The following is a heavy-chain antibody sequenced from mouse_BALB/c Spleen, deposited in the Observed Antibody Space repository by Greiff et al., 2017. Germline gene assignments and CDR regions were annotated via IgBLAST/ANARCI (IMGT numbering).Heavy chain of an antibody. CDR2: IRSKSNNYAT. D-gene: IGHD1-1*01. J-gene: IGHJ1*01. CDR1: GFTFNTYA. CDR3: VRFYYGSSYGYFDV. Sequence: DVQLVESGGGLVQPKGSLKLSCAASGFTFNTYAMNWVRQAPGKGLEWVARIRSKSNNYATYYADSVKDRFTISRDDSQSMLYLQMNNLKTEDTAMYYCVRFYYGSSYGYFDVWGAGTTVTVSS. V-gene: IGHV10-1*02.